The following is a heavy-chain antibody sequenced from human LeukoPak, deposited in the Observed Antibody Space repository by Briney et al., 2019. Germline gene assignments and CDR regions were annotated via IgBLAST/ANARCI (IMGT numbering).Heavy chain of an antibody. CDR2: IYYSGST. CDR1: GGSISSGDYY. J-gene: IGHJ1*01. CDR3: ARVLISIGSTEYFQH. D-gene: IGHD6-19*01. V-gene: IGHV4-30-4*01. Sequence: SETLSLTCTVSGGSISSGDYYWSWIRQPPGKGLEWIGYIYYSGSTYYNPSLKSRVTISVDTSKNQFSLKLSSVTAADTAVYYFARVLISIGSTEYFQHWGQGTLVTGSS.